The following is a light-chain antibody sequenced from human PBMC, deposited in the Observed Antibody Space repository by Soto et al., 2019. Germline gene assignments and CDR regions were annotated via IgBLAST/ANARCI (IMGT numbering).Light chain of an antibody. CDR3: QHYNSYSEA. CDR2: KAS. V-gene: IGKV1-5*03. Sequence: DIQLTQSPSSLSASVGDRVTITCLASQSISSWLAWYQQKPGRAPNLLIHKASHLESGVPSRFSGSGSGTEFTLTISSLQPDDFATYYCQHYNSYSEAFGQGTKVDIK. J-gene: IGKJ1*01. CDR1: QSISSW.